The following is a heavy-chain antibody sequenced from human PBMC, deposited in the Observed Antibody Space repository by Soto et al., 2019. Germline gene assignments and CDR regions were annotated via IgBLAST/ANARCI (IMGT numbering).Heavy chain of an antibody. CDR2: ISPYDGNT. CDR3: ARDDRAAAAGTTYYFDY. D-gene: IGHD6-13*01. V-gene: IGHV1-18*01. CDR1: GYIFTNYG. Sequence: QVQLVQSEAEVKKPGASVKVSCKGSGYIFTNYGLSWVRQAPGQGLEWMAWISPYDGNTHYAQNLQGRVTVTTDTSTSTAYMELRSRRSDDTAVYFCARDDRAAAAGTTYYFDYWGQGTLVTVSS. J-gene: IGHJ4*02.